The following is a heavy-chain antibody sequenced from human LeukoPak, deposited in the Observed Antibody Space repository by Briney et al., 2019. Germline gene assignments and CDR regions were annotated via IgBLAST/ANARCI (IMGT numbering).Heavy chain of an antibody. V-gene: IGHV1-46*01. Sequence: ASVKVSCKASGYTFTSYYMHWVRQAPGQGLEWMGIINPSGGSTSYAQKFQGGVTMTRDTSTSTVYMELSSLRSEDTAVYYCARDVLDIAAAELPFDPWGQGTLVTVSS. CDR2: INPSGGST. CDR3: ARDVLDIAAAELPFDP. J-gene: IGHJ5*02. CDR1: GYTFTSYY. D-gene: IGHD6-13*01.